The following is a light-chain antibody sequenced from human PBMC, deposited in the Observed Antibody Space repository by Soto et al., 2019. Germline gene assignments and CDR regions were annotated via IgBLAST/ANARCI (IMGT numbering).Light chain of an antibody. J-gene: IGKJ2*01. CDR2: AAS. CDR3: QQYNNWPYT. Sequence: EIVMTQSPATLSVSPGERATLSCMASQSVSRNLAWYQQKPGQAPRLLIYAASTRATGIPARFSGSGSGTEFTLTISSLQSEDFAVYYCQQYNNWPYTFGQGTKLEIK. V-gene: IGKV3-15*01. CDR1: QSVSRN.